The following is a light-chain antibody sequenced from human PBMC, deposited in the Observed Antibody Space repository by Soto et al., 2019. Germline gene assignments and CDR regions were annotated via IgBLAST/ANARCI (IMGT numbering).Light chain of an antibody. V-gene: IGKV1-5*01. J-gene: IGKJ5*01. CDR3: QQYNSYPL. CDR1: QSISAW. Sequence: DIQITQSPSTLSATAGDRVTITCRASQSISAWLAWYQQKPGKAPKLLIYDASSLESGVPSRFSGSGSGTEFTLTISSLQPDDFATYYCQQYNSYPLFGQGTRWRL. CDR2: DAS.